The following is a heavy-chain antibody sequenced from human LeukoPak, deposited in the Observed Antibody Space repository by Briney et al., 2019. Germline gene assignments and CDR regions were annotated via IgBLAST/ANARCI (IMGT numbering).Heavy chain of an antibody. CDR3: AKGAYDYIEMGYFDY. CDR1: GFSISNSA. Sequence: GGSLRLSCAASGFSISNSAMSWVRQAPGKGLEWVSLIVASSGSTFYADSVKGRFTISRDSSKNTLYLQMDSLRAEDMAVYYCAKGAYDYIEMGYFDYWGQGTLVTVSS. J-gene: IGHJ4*02. D-gene: IGHD5-12*01. CDR2: IVASSGST. V-gene: IGHV3-23*01.